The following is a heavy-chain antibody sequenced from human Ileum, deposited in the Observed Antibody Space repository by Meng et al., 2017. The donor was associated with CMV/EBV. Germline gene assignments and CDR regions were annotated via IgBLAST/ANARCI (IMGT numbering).Heavy chain of an antibody. CDR3: ARDSTYPSGLDY. Sequence: QPQPTKASPGRWTPTDTLSLTCTVSGGSISISLYYWGWIRQPRGKGLEWIGTISYSGTAFYNLSLKSRVAISIDTSKFQFSLKLSSVTATDTAVYYCARDSTYPSGLDYWGQGTLVTVSS. CDR1: GGSISISLYY. CDR2: ISYSGTA. D-gene: IGHD3-10*01. V-gene: IGHV4-39*07. J-gene: IGHJ4*02.